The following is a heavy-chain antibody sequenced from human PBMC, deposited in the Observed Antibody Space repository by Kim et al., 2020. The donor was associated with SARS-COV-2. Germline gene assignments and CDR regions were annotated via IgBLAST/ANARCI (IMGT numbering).Heavy chain of an antibody. CDR1: GFTFSGCA. Sequence: GGSLRLSCVASGFTFSGCAMSWVRQAPGKGLEWVSGITGGSSSRNHADSVKGRFTISIDNSKNTLYLQMDGLRVDDTAVYFCAKGNGNYGQYYLDYWGQGTLVTVSS. J-gene: IGHJ4*02. D-gene: IGHD1-7*01. V-gene: IGHV3-23*01. CDR2: ITGGSSSR. CDR3: AKGNGNYGQYYLDY.